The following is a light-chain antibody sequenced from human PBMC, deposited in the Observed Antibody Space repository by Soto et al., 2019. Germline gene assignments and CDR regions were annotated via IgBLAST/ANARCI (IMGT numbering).Light chain of an antibody. CDR2: DVS. CDR3: SSYGASSTL. V-gene: IGLV2-14*03. J-gene: IGLJ2*01. CDR1: SSDIGSYNY. Sequence: QYVLTQPASLSGSHGQSITISSTGTSSDIGSYNYISWYQQHPGKAPKLMIFDVSYRPSGISDRFSGSKSGNTASLTISGLQPEDEADYYCSSYGASSTLFGGGTKVTVL.